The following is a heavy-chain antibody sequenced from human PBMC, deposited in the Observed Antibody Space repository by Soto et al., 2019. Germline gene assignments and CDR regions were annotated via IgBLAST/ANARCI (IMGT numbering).Heavy chain of an antibody. J-gene: IGHJ4*02. D-gene: IGHD2-21*01. CDR3: ARGPYCGDECYFAY. CDR1: GGSISSYY. V-gene: IGHV4-4*07. Sequence: SETLSLTCSVFGGSISSYYWSWIRQPAGKGLEWIGRIYNSGTTNYNPSLESRVTMSVDPSKNQISLKLSSATAADTAIYYCARGPYCGDECYFAYWGQGTLVTVYS. CDR2: IYNSGTT.